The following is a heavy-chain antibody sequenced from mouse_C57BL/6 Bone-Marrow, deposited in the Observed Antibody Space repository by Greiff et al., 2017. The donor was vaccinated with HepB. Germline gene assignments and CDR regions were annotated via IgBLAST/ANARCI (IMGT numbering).Heavy chain of an antibody. CDR1: GFTFSDYY. CDR3: AREDYGSIGEGYFDC. Sequence: EVKVVESGGGLVQPGGSLKLSCAASGFTFSDYYMYWVRQTPEKRLEWVAYISNGGGSTYYPDTVKGRFTISRDNAKNTLYLQMSRLKSEDTAMYYCAREDYGSIGEGYFDCWGQGTTLTVSS. V-gene: IGHV5-12*01. J-gene: IGHJ2*01. CDR2: ISNGGGST. D-gene: IGHD1-1*01.